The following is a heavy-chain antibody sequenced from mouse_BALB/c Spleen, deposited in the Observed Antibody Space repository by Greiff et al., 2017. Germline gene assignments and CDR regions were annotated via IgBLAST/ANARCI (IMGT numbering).Heavy chain of an antibody. CDR1: GFTFSSFG. Sequence: DVKLEESGGGLGQPGGSRKLSCAASGFTFSSFGMHWVSQAPEKGLEWVAYISSGSSTIYYADTVKGRFTISRDNPKNTLFLQMTSLRSEDTAMYYCARSADGYYVDYYFDYWGQGTTLTVSS. D-gene: IGHD2-3*01. J-gene: IGHJ2*01. CDR3: ARSADGYYVDYYFDY. V-gene: IGHV5-17*02. CDR2: ISSGSSTI.